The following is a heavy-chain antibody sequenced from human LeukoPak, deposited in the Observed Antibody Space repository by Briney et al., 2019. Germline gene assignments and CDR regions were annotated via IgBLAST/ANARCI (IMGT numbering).Heavy chain of an antibody. CDR1: GFTFSSYS. J-gene: IGHJ6*03. CDR2: ISSSSSTI. D-gene: IGHD2-2*02. CDR3: ARGGNLVVPAAIHGYYYYMDV. V-gene: IGHV3-48*01. Sequence: GGSLRLSGAASGFTFSSYSMNWVRQAPGKGLEWVSYISSSSSTIYYADSVKGRLTISRDNAKNSLYLQMNSLRAEDTAVYYCARGGNLVVPAAIHGYYYYMDVWGKGTTVTVSS.